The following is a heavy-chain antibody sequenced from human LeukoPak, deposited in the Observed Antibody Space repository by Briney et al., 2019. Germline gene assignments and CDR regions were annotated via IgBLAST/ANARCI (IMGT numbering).Heavy chain of an antibody. Sequence: APVKVSCKASGYTFTGFCIHWVRQAPGQGLEWMGWLNPNSGGTNYAQNFQGRVTMTRDTSISTGYMELSRLRSDDTAVYYCARDLDNYSGSGSYYNGDPLFQHWGQGTLVTVSS. V-gene: IGHV1-2*02. CDR3: ARDLDNYSGSGSYYNGDPLFQH. CDR2: LNPNSGGT. CDR1: GYTFTGFC. D-gene: IGHD3-10*01. J-gene: IGHJ1*01.